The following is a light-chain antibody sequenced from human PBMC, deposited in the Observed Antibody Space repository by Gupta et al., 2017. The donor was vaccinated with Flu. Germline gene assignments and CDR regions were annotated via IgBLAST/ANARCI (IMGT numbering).Light chain of an antibody. CDR3: SSYAGNTYV. J-gene: IGLJ1*01. CDR1: SSDVGGYNY. V-gene: IGLV2-8*01. Sequence: QSALTQPPSASGSPGQSVTISCTGTSSDVGGYNYVSWYQQHPGKAPKVMIYEVSKRPSGVPDRFSGSKSGNTASLTVSGLQAEDEDDYYCSSYAGNTYVFGTGTKVTVL. CDR2: EVS.